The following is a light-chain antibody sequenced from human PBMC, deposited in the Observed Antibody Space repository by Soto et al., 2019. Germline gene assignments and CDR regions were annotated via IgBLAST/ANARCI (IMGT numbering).Light chain of an antibody. Sequence: EIVPKQSPATLSLYQGERATLSCRASQSVISTYLAWLQQRPGQAPRLLIYDKSTRASGIPDRFSGSGSGTDFTLTISRLEPEDFAVYYCQQYGGSRWTFGQVTKVDIK. J-gene: IGKJ1*01. CDR1: QSVISTY. CDR2: DKS. V-gene: IGKV3-20*01. CDR3: QQYGGSRWT.